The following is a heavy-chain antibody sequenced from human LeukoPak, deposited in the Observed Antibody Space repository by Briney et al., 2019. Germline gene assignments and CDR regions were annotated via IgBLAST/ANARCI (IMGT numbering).Heavy chain of an antibody. Sequence: GGSLGLSCAASGFTFSSYEMNWVRQAPGKGLEWVSYISSSGSTIYYADSVKGRFTIFRDNAKNSLYLQMNSLRAEDTAVYYCARWCVVPAAGFDYWGQGTLVTVSS. CDR2: ISSSGSTI. D-gene: IGHD2-2*01. V-gene: IGHV3-48*03. CDR3: ARWCVVPAAGFDY. CDR1: GFTFSSYE. J-gene: IGHJ4*02.